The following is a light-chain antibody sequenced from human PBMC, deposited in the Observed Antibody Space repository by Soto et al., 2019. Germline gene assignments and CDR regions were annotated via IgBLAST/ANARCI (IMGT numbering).Light chain of an antibody. CDR2: DAS. J-gene: IGKJ1*01. CDR3: QQRDSWPWT. Sequence: EIVLTQSPATLSLCPGDRASLSCRASQNIRSNLAWYQHRPGQAPRLLIYDASTRATGIPGRFSGSGSGTDFTLTISNLEPEDFAVYYCQQRDSWPWTFGQGAKVDIK. V-gene: IGKV3-11*01. CDR1: QNIRSN.